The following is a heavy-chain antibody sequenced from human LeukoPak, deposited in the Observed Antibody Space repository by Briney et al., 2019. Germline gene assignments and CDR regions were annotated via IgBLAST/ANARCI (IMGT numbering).Heavy chain of an antibody. CDR3: ARGLDYYDSSGYFL. CDR1: GGSISSYY. D-gene: IGHD3-22*01. V-gene: IGHV4-59*01. J-gene: IGHJ4*02. CDR2: IYYSGST. Sequence: SETLSLTCTVSGGSISSYYWSWIRQPPGKGLEWIGYIYYSGSTNYNPSLKSRVTISVDTPKNQFSLKLSSVTAADTAVYYCARGLDYYDSSGYFLWGQGTLVTVSS.